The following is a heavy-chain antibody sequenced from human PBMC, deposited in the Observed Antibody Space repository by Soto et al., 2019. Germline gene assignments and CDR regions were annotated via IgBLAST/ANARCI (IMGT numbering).Heavy chain of an antibody. CDR1: GFSFSTYW. V-gene: IGHV3-7*03. J-gene: IGHJ4*02. D-gene: IGHD3-16*01. CDR3: AKGGHIDF. CDR2: IKADGSET. Sequence: EVQLVESGGGLVQPGGSLRLSCAASGFSFSTYWMCWVRQVPGAGLEWVANIKADGSETYYVDSVRGRFTISRDNGKTSLFLQLNSLRAEDTAVYYCAKGGHIDFCGQGTLVTVSS.